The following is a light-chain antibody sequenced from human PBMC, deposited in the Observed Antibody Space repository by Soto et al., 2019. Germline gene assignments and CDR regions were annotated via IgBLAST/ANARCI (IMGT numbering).Light chain of an antibody. V-gene: IGKV3-20*01. Sequence: ENVLTQCPVTRSMSPGERATLSCRASQSVSSSYLAWYQHKPGQAPRLRISDTSNRATGIPARFSGSGSGTEFTLTASSMEREESSALQFYEDGCSPSRRFGQGTRLEIK. CDR1: QSVSSSY. CDR3: YEDGCSPSRR. CDR2: DTS. J-gene: IGKJ5*01.